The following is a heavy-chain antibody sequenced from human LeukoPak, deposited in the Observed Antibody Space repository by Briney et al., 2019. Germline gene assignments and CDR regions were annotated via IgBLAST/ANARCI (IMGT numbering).Heavy chain of an antibody. J-gene: IGHJ4*02. CDR3: TRGGRVTTLY. V-gene: IGHV3-49*04. D-gene: IGHD4-17*01. CDR2: IRSKAYGGTT. CDR1: GFTFGDYA. Sequence: QPGRSLRLSCTASGFTFGDYAMSWVRQAPGKGLEWVGFIRSKAYGGTTEYAASVKGRFTISRDDSKSIAYLQMNSLKTEDTAVYYCTRGGRVTTLYWGQGTLVTVSS.